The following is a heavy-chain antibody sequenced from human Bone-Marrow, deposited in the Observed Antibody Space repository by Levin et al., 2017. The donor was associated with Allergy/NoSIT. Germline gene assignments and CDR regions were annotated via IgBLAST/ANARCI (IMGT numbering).Heavy chain of an antibody. CDR1: NGSITDSRYY. CDR3: AGGSTNWDLTLYNWFDP. V-gene: IGHV4-39*01. CDR2: IYYVGNT. J-gene: IGHJ5*02. D-gene: IGHD1-26*01. Sequence: SETLSLTCTVSNGSITDSRYYWGWIRQAPGKGLEWIGTIYYVGNTYYNPSLRSRVTISVDTSKSQFSLKLRSVTAADTAMYFCAGGSTNWDLTLYNWFDPWGQGTLVTVSS.